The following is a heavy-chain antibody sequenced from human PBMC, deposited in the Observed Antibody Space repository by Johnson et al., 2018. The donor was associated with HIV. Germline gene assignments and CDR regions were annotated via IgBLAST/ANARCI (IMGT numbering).Heavy chain of an antibody. CDR1: GFTFSRYA. CDR3: ARERYGSQAIDAFDI. CDR2: ISYHGSNK. Sequence: QVQLVESGGGVVQPGRSLRLSCAPSGFTFSRYAMHSVRQAPGKGLEWVAVISYHGSNKYYADSVKGRFTISRDNSKNTLYLQMNSLRTEDTAVYYCARERYGSQAIDAFDIWGQGTLVTVSS. V-gene: IGHV3-30-3*01. D-gene: IGHD2-15*01. J-gene: IGHJ3*02.